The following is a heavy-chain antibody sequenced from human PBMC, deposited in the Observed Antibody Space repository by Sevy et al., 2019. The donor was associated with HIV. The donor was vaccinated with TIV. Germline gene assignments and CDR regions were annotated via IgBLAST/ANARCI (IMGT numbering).Heavy chain of an antibody. V-gene: IGHV3-66*01. J-gene: IGHJ4*02. CDR2: IYGGGNT. CDR1: GFTVSDNY. D-gene: IGHD6-13*01. Sequence: GGSLRLSCAASGFTVSDNYMSWVGQAPGKGLEWVSIIYGGGNTFYADSVKGRFTISRDNSKNTLYLQMNRLRDEDTAVFYCARDSSYSRSWFYWGQGTLVTVSS. CDR3: ARDSSYSRSWFY.